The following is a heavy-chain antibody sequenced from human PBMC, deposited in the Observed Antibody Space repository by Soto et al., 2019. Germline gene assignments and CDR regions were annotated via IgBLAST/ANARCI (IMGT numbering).Heavy chain of an antibody. D-gene: IGHD5-18*01. CDR1: GFTFSSYG. Sequence: QVQLVESGGGVVQPGRSLRLSCAASGFTFSSYGMHWVRQAPGKGLEWVAVISYDGSNKYYADSVKGRFTISRDNSKNTLYLQMNSLIAEDTAVYYCAKDHSTYYYYYGMDVWGQGTTVTVSS. CDR2: ISYDGSNK. V-gene: IGHV3-30*18. J-gene: IGHJ6*02. CDR3: AKDHSTYYYYYGMDV.